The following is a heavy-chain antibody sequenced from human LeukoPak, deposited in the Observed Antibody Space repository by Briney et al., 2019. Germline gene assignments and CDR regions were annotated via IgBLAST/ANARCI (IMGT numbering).Heavy chain of an antibody. CDR2: IYPGDSDT. CDR3: ARPPYSSSWYLYY. D-gene: IGHD6-13*01. J-gene: IGHJ4*02. V-gene: IGHV5-51*01. CDR1: GYSFTSYW. Sequence: GESLKISCKGSGYSFTSYWIGWVRQMPGKGLEWMGIIYPGDSDTRYSPSFQGQVTISADKCISTAYLQWSSLKASDTAMYYCARPPYSSSWYLYYWGQGTLVTVSS.